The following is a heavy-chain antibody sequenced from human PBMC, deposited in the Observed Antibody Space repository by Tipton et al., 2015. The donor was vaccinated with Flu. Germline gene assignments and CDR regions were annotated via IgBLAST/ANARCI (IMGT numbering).Heavy chain of an antibody. D-gene: IGHD3-16*01. CDR3: ARSLLPFYLRRYGQDLGLKTNWCFDL. V-gene: IGHV3-9*01. Sequence: RSLRLSCAASGFRFEDYAMHWVRQVPGKGLEWVSGITWNSGFIGYADAVKGRFTISRDNAKNSLYLQVDSLRPEDTALYYCARSLLPFYLRRYGQDLGLKTNWCFDLWGRGTLVTVSS. CDR1: GFRFEDYA. J-gene: IGHJ2*01. CDR2: ITWNSGFI.